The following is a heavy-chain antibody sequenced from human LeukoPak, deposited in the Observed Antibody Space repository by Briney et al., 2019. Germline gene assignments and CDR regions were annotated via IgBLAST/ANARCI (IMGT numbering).Heavy chain of an antibody. Sequence: GASVKVSCKASGYTFRNYGISWVRQAPGQGLEWMGWIHAKEGDMNYPQKFGGRLTLSTDTATSTAYMELRSLRSDDTAVYYCARDIGVNRFDYWGQGSLITVSS. V-gene: IGHV1-18*01. CDR2: IHAKEGDM. D-gene: IGHD3-16*01. CDR3: ARDIGVNRFDY. CDR1: GYTFRNYG. J-gene: IGHJ4*01.